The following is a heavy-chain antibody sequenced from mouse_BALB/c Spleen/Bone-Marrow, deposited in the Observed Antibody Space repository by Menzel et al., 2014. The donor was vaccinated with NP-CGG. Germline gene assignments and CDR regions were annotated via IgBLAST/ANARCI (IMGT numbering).Heavy chain of an antibody. D-gene: IGHD2-14*01. CDR1: GYTFTSYN. Sequence: QVQLQQSGAELVKPGASVKMSCKASGYTFTSYNMHWVKQTPGQGLEWIGAIYPGNGDTSYNQKFKGKATLTADKSSSTAYMQLSSLTSEDSAVYYCARGGTPYYFDYRGQGTTLTVSS. V-gene: IGHV1-12*01. CDR3: ARGGTPYYFDY. CDR2: IYPGNGDT. J-gene: IGHJ2*01.